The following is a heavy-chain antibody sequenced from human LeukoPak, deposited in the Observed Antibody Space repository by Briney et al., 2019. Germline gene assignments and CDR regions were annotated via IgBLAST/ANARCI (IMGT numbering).Heavy chain of an antibody. Sequence: VYLRLSCAASGFTFSSYAMNWVRQAPGKGLEWVTFISASGTSTHYADSVKGRFTIYRDNSNNTLYLQINSLRAEDTAAYYCAKGAQYDFWSGYTLEYFDVWGKGTLVTVSS. CDR3: AKGAQYDFWSGYTLEYFDV. J-gene: IGHJ4*02. CDR2: ISASGTST. CDR1: GFTFSSYA. V-gene: IGHV3-23*01. D-gene: IGHD3-3*01.